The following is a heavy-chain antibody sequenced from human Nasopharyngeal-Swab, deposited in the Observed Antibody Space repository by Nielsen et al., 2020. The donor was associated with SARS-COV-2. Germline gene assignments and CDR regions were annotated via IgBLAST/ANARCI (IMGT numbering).Heavy chain of an antibody. D-gene: IGHD6-19*01. CDR2: ISSSSSTI. J-gene: IGHJ4*02. Sequence: GESLKISCAASGFTFSNYSMNWVRQAPGKGLEWVSYISSSSSTIYYADSVKGRFTISRDNAKNSLYLQMNSLRAEDTAVYYCAREDKGQWLVPGSFDYWGQGTLVTVSS. CDR3: AREDKGQWLVPGSFDY. CDR1: GFTFSNYS. V-gene: IGHV3-48*04.